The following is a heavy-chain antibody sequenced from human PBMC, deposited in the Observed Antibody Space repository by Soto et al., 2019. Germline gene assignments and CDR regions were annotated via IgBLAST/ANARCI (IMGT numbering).Heavy chain of an antibody. CDR1: GGSMNNYY. J-gene: IGHJ6*02. V-gene: IGHV4-59*01. Sequence: SETLSLTCTVSGGSMNNYYWSWIRQAPGKGLQYIGYISCMGTTNYNPSLKSRVTISVDTSKNQFSLKLTSVTAADTAVYYCARDLALGYGMDVWGQGTTVTVSS. CDR2: ISCMGTT. CDR3: ARDLALGYGMDV. D-gene: IGHD3-10*01.